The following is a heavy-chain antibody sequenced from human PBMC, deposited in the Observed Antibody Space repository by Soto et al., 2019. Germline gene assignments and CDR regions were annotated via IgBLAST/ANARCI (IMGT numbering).Heavy chain of an antibody. V-gene: IGHV4-59*01. CDR1: GGSISGSY. D-gene: IGHD3-10*01. J-gene: IGHJ4*02. Sequence: SETLSLTCSVSGGSISGSYWSWIRQSPGKGLEWLGYVYYTGSTNYSTSLRSRVSISVDTSKNEFSLRLSSVTAADTAVSFWARSVGVAVAHIDCWGKGTQVTVSS. CDR2: VYYTGST. CDR3: ARSVGVAVAHIDC.